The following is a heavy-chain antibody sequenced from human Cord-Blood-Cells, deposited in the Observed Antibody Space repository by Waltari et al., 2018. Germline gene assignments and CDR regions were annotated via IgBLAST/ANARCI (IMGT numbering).Heavy chain of an antibody. CDR2: MRGNGGST. J-gene: IGHJ4*02. Sequence: EVQLLESGGGLVQPGGSLRLSCAASGFTFSSYAMSWVRQAQGKGLEWVSGMRGNGGSTYYADSVKGRFTISRDNSKNTLYLQMNSLRAEDTAVYYCAKYRDGGGAARSFDYWGQGTLVTVSS. V-gene: IGHV3-23*01. CDR1: GFTFSSYA. D-gene: IGHD6-6*01. CDR3: AKYRDGGGAARSFDY.